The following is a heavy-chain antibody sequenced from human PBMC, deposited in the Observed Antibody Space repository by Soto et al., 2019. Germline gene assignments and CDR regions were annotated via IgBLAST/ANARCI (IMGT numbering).Heavy chain of an antibody. V-gene: IGHV1-18*01. Sequence: ASVEVSCKASGYTFTSYCISWARHAPGQGLEWMGWISAYNGNTNYAQKLQGRVTMTTDTSTSTAYMELRSLRSDDTAVYYCARVAGPGYSYGTDYWGQGTLVTVSS. CDR2: ISAYNGNT. CDR3: ARVAGPGYSYGTDY. CDR1: GYTFTSYC. D-gene: IGHD5-18*01. J-gene: IGHJ4*02.